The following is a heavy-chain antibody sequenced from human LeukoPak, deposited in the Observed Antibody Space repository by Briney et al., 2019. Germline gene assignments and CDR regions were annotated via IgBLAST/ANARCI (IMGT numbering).Heavy chain of an antibody. CDR1: GGSISSYY. CDR2: IHYSGST. Sequence: SETLSLTCTVSGGSISSYYWSWIRQPPGKGLEWIGYIHYSGSTNYNPSLKSRVTISVDTSKNQFSLKLSSVTAADTAVYYCASDSGSYSGNDAFDIWGQGTMVTVSS. D-gene: IGHD1-26*01. J-gene: IGHJ3*02. V-gene: IGHV4-59*01. CDR3: ASDSGSYSGNDAFDI.